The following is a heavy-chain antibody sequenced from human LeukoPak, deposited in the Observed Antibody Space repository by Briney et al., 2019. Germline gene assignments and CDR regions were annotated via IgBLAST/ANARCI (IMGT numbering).Heavy chain of an antibody. Sequence: PGGSLRPSCAASGFTVGSNYMSWVRQAPGKGLEWVSVIYSGGSTYYADSVKGRFTISRDNSKNTLYLQMNSLRAEDTAVYYCARPSLTLTADPYYYYGMDVWGQGTTVTVSS. D-gene: IGHD2-2*01. CDR2: IYSGGST. CDR3: ARPSLTLTADPYYYYGMDV. CDR1: GFTVGSNY. J-gene: IGHJ6*02. V-gene: IGHV3-66*04.